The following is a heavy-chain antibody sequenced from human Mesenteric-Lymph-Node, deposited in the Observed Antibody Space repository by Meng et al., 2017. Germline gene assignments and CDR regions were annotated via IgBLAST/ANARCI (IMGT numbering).Heavy chain of an antibody. V-gene: IGHV4-4*02. J-gene: IGHJ4*02. CDR3: GRDQGRQLINH. CDR1: GDSISSDIW. CDR2: VYHRGDT. D-gene: IGHD1-1*01. Sequence: QVQLQESGPGLVKPSGTLSLTCTVSGDSISSDIWWSWVRQPPGKGLEWIGEVYHRGDTNYNPSLKSRVVISVDRSKNQFSLNLSSVTAADTAVYYCGRDQGRQLINHWGQGTLVTVFS.